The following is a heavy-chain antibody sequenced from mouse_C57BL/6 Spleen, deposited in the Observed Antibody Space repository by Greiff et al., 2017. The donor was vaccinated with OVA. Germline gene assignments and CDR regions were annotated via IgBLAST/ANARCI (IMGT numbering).Heavy chain of an antibody. J-gene: IGHJ1*03. CDR3: ARGDYYGSSAYWYFDV. CDR1: GYTFTDYN. Sequence: EVKLQQSGPELVKPGASVKMSCKASGYTFTDYNMHWVKQSHGKSLEWIGYINPNNGGTSYNQKFKGKATLTVNKSSSTAYMELRSLTSEDSAVYYCARGDYYGSSAYWYFDVWGTGTTVTVSS. V-gene: IGHV1-22*01. D-gene: IGHD1-1*01. CDR2: INPNNGGT.